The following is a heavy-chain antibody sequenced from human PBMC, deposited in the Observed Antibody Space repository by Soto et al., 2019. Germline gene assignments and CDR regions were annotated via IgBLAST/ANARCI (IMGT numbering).Heavy chain of an antibody. V-gene: IGHV3-23*01. Sequence: PGGSLRLSCAASGFMFSKSCMSWVRQAPGMRLESVAGFGGSGRNKYYADSVKGRFTISRDNSKNTLFLQMNSLRDEDAAIYYCAKAGLSAWPSAIDYWGQGTRVTVSS. CDR2: FGGSGRNK. CDR1: GFMFSKSC. CDR3: AKAGLSAWPSAIDY. D-gene: IGHD6-13*01. J-gene: IGHJ4*02.